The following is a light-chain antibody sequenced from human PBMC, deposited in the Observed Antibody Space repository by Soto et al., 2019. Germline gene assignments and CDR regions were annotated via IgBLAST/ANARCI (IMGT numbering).Light chain of an antibody. CDR2: DDS. CDR1: NIGSIS. J-gene: IGLJ3*02. CDR3: QVWDSSSDHPWV. V-gene: IGLV3-21*02. Sequence: SYELTQPPSVSVAPGQTARISCGGNNIGSISVHWHQQRPGQAPVLVVYDDSDRPSGIPERFSGSNSGNTATLTISRVEAGDEADYYCQVWDSSSDHPWVFGGGTKLTVL.